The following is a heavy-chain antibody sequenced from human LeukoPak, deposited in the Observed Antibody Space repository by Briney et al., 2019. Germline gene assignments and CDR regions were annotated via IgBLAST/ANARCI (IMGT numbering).Heavy chain of an antibody. Sequence: GGSLRLSCAASGFSFNTYAMSWVRQAPGKGLEWVSAISNTGGSTYYADSVKGRFTISRDKSKNTLSLQMNSLRAEDTAVYYCAQQVGYCSSGSCYFTYWGQGTLVTVSS. CDR2: ISNTGGST. D-gene: IGHD2-15*01. J-gene: IGHJ1*01. CDR1: GFSFNTYA. V-gene: IGHV3-23*01. CDR3: AQQVGYCSSGSCYFTY.